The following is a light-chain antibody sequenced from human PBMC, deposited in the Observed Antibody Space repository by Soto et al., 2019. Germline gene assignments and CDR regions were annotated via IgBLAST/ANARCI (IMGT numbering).Light chain of an antibody. CDR1: SGHSSYI. V-gene: IGLV4-60*02. CDR3: ETWDSNTHV. CDR2: LEGSGSY. Sequence: QLVLTQSSSASASLGSSVKLTCTLSSGHSSYIIAWHQQQPGKAPRYLMKLEGSGSYNKGSGVPDRFSSSSSGADRYLTISNLQFEDEADYYCETWDSNTHVFGGGTKLTVL. J-gene: IGLJ3*02.